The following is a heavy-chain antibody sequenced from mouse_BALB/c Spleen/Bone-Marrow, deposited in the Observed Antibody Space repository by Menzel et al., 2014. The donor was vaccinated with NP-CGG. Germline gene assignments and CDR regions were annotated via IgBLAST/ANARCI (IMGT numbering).Heavy chain of an antibody. CDR3: ARHNYDETWFAY. CDR2: ISNGGGST. V-gene: IGHV5-12*02. CDR1: GFTFSDYY. Sequence: EVQVVESGGGLVQPGGSLKPSCATSGFTFSDYYMYWVRQTPEKRLEWVAYISNGGGSTYYPDTVKGRFTISRDNAKNTLYLQMGRLKSEDTAMYYCARHNYDETWFAYWGQGTLVTVSA. D-gene: IGHD2-4*01. J-gene: IGHJ3*01.